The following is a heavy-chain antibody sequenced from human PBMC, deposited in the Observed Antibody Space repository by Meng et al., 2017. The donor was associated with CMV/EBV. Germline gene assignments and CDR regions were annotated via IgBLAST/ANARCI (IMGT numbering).Heavy chain of an antibody. CDR1: GYTFTTYG. Sequence: VKVSCKTSGYTFTTYGIDWVRQAPGQGLEWMGWISAYNGNTKYAQKLQGRVTLTTDTSTSTAYMELRSLRSGDTAVYYCAIVDHSNPIDYWGQGTLVTVSS. J-gene: IGHJ4*02. CDR2: ISAYNGNT. D-gene: IGHD4-11*01. CDR3: AIVDHSNPIDY. V-gene: IGHV1-18*01.